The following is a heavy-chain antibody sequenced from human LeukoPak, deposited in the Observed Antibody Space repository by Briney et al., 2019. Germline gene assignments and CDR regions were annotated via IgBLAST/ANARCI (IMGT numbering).Heavy chain of an antibody. CDR1: GFTFSSYA. CDR3: ARTTVVTPRAFDT. Sequence: PGGSLRLSCAASGFTFSSYAMHWVRQAPGKGLEWVAAISYDGSNKYYADSVKGRFTISRDNSKNTLYLQMNSLRAEDTAVYYCARTTVVTPRAFDTWGQGTMVTVSS. CDR2: ISYDGSNK. D-gene: IGHD4-17*01. J-gene: IGHJ3*02. V-gene: IGHV3-30-3*01.